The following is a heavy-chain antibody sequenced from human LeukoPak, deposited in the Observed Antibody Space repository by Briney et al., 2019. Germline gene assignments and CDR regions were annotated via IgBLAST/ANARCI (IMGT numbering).Heavy chain of an antibody. J-gene: IGHJ4*02. CDR3: ATTAMVAEGDFDY. V-gene: IGHV3-21*01. CDR1: GFTFSSYS. D-gene: IGHD5-18*01. CDR2: ISSSSSYI. Sequence: GGSLRLSCAASGFTFSSYSMNWVRQAPGKGLEWVSSISSSSSYIYYADSVKGRFTISRDNAKNSLYLQMNSLRAEDTAVYYCATTAMVAEGDFDYWGQGTLVTVSS.